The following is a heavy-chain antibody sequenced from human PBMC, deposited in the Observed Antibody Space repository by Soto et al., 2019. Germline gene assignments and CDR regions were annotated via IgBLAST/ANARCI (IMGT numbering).Heavy chain of an antibody. V-gene: IGHV3-30-3*01. CDR3: ARDKSPYSSGRHNRHFDY. D-gene: IGHD6-19*01. CDR1: GFTFSSYA. J-gene: IGHJ4*02. Sequence: QVQLVESGGGVVQPGRSLRLSCAASGFTFSSYAMHWVRQAPGKGLEWVAVISYDGSNKYYADSVKGRFTISRDNSKNTLYLQMNHLRAEDTAVYYCARDKSPYSSGRHNRHFDYWGQGTLVTVSS. CDR2: ISYDGSNK.